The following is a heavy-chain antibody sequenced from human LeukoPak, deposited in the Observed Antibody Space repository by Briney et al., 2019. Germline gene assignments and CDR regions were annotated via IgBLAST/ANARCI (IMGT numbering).Heavy chain of an antibody. CDR1: GFTFNTYT. J-gene: IGHJ4*02. CDR3: VRGDSREL. D-gene: IGHD3-22*01. V-gene: IGHV3-21*01. CDR2: IGRTSVDK. Sequence: GGSLRLSCAASGFTFNTYTMNWVRQAPGKGLEWISSIGRTSVDKYYADSVRGRFTISRDNAKNSLYVQMDSLRAEVTAVYYCVRGDSRELWGQGTLVTVSS.